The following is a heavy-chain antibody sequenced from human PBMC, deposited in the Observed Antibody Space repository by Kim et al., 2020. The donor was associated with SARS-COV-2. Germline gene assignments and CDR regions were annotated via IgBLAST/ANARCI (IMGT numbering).Heavy chain of an antibody. CDR1: GGTFSSYA. D-gene: IGHD5-18*01. V-gene: IGHV1-69*13. CDR3: ARDSTAMVRLGTYGMDV. CDR2: IIPIFGTA. J-gene: IGHJ6*02. Sequence: SVKVSCKASGGTFSSYAISWVRQAPGQGLEWMGGIIPIFGTANYAQKFQGRVTITADESTSTAYMELSSLRSEDTAVYYCARDSTAMVRLGTYGMDVWGQGTTVTVSS.